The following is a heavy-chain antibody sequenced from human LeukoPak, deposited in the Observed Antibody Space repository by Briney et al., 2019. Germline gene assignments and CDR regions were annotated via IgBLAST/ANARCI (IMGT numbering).Heavy chain of an antibody. Sequence: GGSLRLSCAASGFIFSNYGMNWVRQAPGKGLEWVSSISSSSSYIYYADSVKGRFTISRDNAKNSLYLQMNSLRAEDTAVYYCARQATYYYYYMDVWGKGTTVTVSS. V-gene: IGHV3-21*01. J-gene: IGHJ6*03. CDR2: ISSSSSYI. CDR3: ARQATYYYYYMDV. CDR1: GFIFSNYG.